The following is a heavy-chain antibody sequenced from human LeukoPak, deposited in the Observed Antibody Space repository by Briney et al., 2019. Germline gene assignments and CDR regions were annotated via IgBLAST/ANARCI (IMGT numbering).Heavy chain of an antibody. D-gene: IGHD6-19*01. V-gene: IGHV4-59*01. Sequence: SETLSLTCTVSGGSISSYYWSWIRQPPGKGLEWMGYIYYSGSTNYNPSLKSRVTISVDTSKNQFSLKLSSVTAADTAVYYCARVGRYSSGWSYWYFDLWGRGTLVTVSS. CDR2: IYYSGST. J-gene: IGHJ2*01. CDR1: GGSISSYY. CDR3: ARVGRYSSGWSYWYFDL.